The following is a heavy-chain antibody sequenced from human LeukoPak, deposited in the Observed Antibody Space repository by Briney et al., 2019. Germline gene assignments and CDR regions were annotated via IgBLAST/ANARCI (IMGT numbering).Heavy chain of an antibody. J-gene: IGHJ3*02. Sequence: PGGSLRLSCAASGFTFSSYGIHWVRQAPGKGLEWVAFIRHDGSTKYYADSVKGRFTISRDNAKNTLYLQMNSLRAEDTAVYYCARATRTDAFDIWGQGTMVTVSS. CDR2: IRHDGSTK. CDR3: ARATRTDAFDI. D-gene: IGHD1-1*01. V-gene: IGHV3-30*02. CDR1: GFTFSSYG.